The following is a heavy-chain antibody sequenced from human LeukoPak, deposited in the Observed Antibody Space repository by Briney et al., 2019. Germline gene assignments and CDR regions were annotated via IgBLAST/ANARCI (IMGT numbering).Heavy chain of an antibody. D-gene: IGHD2-21*01. CDR3: ATGHNCGD. V-gene: IGHV3-53*01. Sequence: GGSLRLSCAASGFTFSDYYMTWVRQAPGKGLEWVSTIHTDGITYYPDSVKGRFTISRDNSKSTLYLQMDSLRVEDTAVYYCATGHNCGDWGQGTLVTVSS. CDR2: IHTDGIT. CDR1: GFTFSDYY. J-gene: IGHJ4*02.